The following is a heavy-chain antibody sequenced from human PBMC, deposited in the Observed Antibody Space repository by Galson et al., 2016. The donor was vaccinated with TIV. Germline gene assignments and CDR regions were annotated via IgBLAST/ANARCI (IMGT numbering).Heavy chain of an antibody. Sequence: ETLSLTCTVSGGSISSRSYYWGWLRQPPGKGLEWIGSIYDSGNTYQNPSLKSRVTISLDASKNHFSLTLRSGTAADTAVYYCARHDLWYYLGSWGQGALVIVSS. CDR2: IYDSGNT. D-gene: IGHD2-8*02. CDR1: GGSISSRSYY. CDR3: ARHDLWYYLGS. J-gene: IGHJ4*02. V-gene: IGHV4-39*07.